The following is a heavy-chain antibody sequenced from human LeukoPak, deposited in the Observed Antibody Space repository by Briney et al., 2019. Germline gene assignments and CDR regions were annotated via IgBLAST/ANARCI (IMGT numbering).Heavy chain of an antibody. V-gene: IGHV3-23*01. D-gene: IGHD6-13*01. CDR3: AKPTNIAAVLYDY. J-gene: IGHJ4*02. CDR2: ISGSGDIT. Sequence: GGSLRLSCAASGFTFRNYAMSWVRQAPGKGLEWFSTISGSGDITYYADSVKGRFTISRDNSKNTLYLQLNSPRAEDTAVYYCAKPTNIAAVLYDYWGQGTLVTVSS. CDR1: GFTFRNYA.